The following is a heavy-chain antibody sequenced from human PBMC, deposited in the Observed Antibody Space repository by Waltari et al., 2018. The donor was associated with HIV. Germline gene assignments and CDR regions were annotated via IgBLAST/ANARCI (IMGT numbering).Heavy chain of an antibody. D-gene: IGHD2-15*01. J-gene: IGHJ4*02. CDR2: ISRSSIYI. CDR1: GFTLSDFS. V-gene: IGHV3-21*01. Sequence: EVHLVESGGGLVKPGGSLRLSCATSGFTLSDFSLNWVRQAPGKGLEWVSSISRSSIYIYYADSVKGRVTISRDNAKKSVYLQMNSLRAEDTAVYYCARSSFDVVPEVPAIDYWGQGTLVTVSS. CDR3: ARSSFDVVPEVPAIDY.